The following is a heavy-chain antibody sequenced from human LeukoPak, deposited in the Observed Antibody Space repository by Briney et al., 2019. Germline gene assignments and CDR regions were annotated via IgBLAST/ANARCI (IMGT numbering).Heavy chain of an antibody. Sequence: GGSLRLSCAASGFTFSDYYMSWVRQAPGKGLEWVSYISSSGSTISYADSVKVRFTISRDNAKNSLYLQMNSLRAEDTAVYYCARVSGYSSLGYWGQGTLVTVSS. CDR3: ARVSGYSSLGY. D-gene: IGHD6-19*01. V-gene: IGHV3-11*01. J-gene: IGHJ4*02. CDR2: ISSSGSTI. CDR1: GFTFSDYY.